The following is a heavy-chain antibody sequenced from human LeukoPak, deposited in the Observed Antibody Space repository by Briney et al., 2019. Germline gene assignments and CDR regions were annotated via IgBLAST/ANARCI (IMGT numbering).Heavy chain of an antibody. V-gene: IGHV1-69*13. CDR2: IIPIFGTA. Sequence: SVKVSCKASGVTFSSYAISWVRQAPGQGLEWMGGIIPIFGTANYAQKFQGRVTITADESTSTAYMELSSLRSEDTAVYYCARDPGGYSYGLRFDPWGQGTLVTVSS. D-gene: IGHD5-18*01. CDR3: ARDPGGYSYGLRFDP. CDR1: GVTFSSYA. J-gene: IGHJ5*02.